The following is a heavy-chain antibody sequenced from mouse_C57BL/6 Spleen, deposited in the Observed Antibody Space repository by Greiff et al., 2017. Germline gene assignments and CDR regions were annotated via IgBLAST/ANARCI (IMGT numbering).Heavy chain of an antibody. CDR2: ISDGGSYT. Sequence: EVMLVESGGGLVKPGGSLKLSCAASGFTFSSYAMSWVRQTPEKRLEWVATISDGGSYTYYPDNVKGRFPISRDNAKNNLYLQMSHLKSEDTAMYYCARAYDGYYDFDYWGQGTTLTVSS. CDR3: ARAYDGYYDFDY. D-gene: IGHD2-3*01. CDR1: GFTFSSYA. J-gene: IGHJ2*01. V-gene: IGHV5-4*03.